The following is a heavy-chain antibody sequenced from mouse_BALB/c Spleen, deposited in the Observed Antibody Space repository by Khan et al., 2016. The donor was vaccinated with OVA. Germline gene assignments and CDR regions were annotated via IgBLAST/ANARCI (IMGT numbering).Heavy chain of an antibody. V-gene: IGHV1S56*01. CDR3: AISKYGSQWCFDV. D-gene: IGHD1-1*01. CDR1: DYSFINYY. Sequence: QVQLQQSGRELVKPGASVNMSCKTSDYSFINYYIHWVKQRPGQGLEWIGWIFPVDGRSKYNEKFKGKTALTAVKSSSTAYMSLSSLTPEASASSFCAISKYGSQWCFDVWGAGTTVTVSS. J-gene: IGHJ1*01. CDR2: IFPVDGRS.